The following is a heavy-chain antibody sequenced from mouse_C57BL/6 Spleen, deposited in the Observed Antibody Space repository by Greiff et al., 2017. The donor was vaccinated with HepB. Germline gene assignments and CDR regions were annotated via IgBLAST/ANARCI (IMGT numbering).Heavy chain of an antibody. J-gene: IGHJ3*01. CDR1: GYTFTSYW. D-gene: IGHD2-2*01. V-gene: IGHV1-52*01. CDR3: ARSKGYDVLAY. CDR2: IDPSDSET. Sequence: VQLQQPGAELVRPGSSVKLSCKASGYTFTSYWMHWVKQRPIQGLEWIGNIDPSDSETHYNQKFKDKATLTVDKSSSTAYMQLSSLTSEDSAVYYCARSKGYDVLAYWGQGTLVTVSA.